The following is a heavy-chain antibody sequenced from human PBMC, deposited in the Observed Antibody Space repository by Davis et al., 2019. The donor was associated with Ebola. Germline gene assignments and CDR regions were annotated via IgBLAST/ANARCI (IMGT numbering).Heavy chain of an antibody. J-gene: IGHJ4*02. CDR3: ARGPFDDILTGYYWNFDY. D-gene: IGHD3-9*01. CDR1: GGSVSNYY. CDR2: IYYSGST. Sequence: SETLSLTCTVSGGSVSNYYWSWIRQPPGQGLEGIGYIYYSGSTNSNPSLKSRVTISVDTSKNQFSLKLSSVTAADTAVYYCARGPFDDILTGYYWNFDYWGQGTLVTVSS. V-gene: IGHV4-59*02.